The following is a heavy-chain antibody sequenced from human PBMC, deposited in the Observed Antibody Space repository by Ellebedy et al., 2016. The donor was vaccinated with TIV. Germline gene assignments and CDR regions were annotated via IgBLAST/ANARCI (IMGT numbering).Heavy chain of an antibody. D-gene: IGHD3-10*01. CDR1: GFTFSTHS. CDR2: ISTSGSYI. J-gene: IGHJ6*02. V-gene: IGHV3-21*01. Sequence: GESLKISCEASGFTFSTHSMNWVRQAPGKGPEWVSSISTSGSYIFYADSVKGRFTISRDNAGNSLYLQLSNLRVEDTAVYYCAATTPRIRGTRMYYYYAMDVWGQGTTVTVSS. CDR3: AATTPRIRGTRMYYYYAMDV.